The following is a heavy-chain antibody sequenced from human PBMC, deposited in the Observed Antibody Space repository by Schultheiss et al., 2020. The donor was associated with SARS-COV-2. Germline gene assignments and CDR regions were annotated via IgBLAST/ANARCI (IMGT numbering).Heavy chain of an antibody. CDR1: GGSISSGGYY. Sequence: SETLSLTCTVSGGSISSGGYYWSWIRQHPGKGLEWIGYIYYSGSTYYNPSLKSRVTISVDTSKNQFSLKLSSVTAADTAVYYCATYSGGLDYGMDVWGQGTTVTVSS. V-gene: IGHV4-31*03. CDR2: IYYSGST. CDR3: ATYSGGLDYGMDV. D-gene: IGHD6-25*01. J-gene: IGHJ6*02.